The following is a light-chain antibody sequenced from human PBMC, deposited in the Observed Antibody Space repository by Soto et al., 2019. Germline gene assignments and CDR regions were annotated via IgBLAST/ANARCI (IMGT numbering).Light chain of an antibody. Sequence: PVLTQSPAASASLGASVKLTCTLSSGHSNYAIAWHQQQPEKGPRYLMKVNSDGSHRKGDGIPDRFSGSSSGAQRYLTISSLHSEDEADYYCQTWGTGIRVFGTGTKLTVL. V-gene: IGLV4-69*01. J-gene: IGLJ1*01. CDR1: SGHSNYA. CDR2: VNSDGSH. CDR3: QTWGTGIRV.